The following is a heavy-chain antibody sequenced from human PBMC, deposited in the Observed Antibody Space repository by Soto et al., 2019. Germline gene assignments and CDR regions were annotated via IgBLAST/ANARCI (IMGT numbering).Heavy chain of an antibody. Sequence: SETLSLTCTVFGGSISSYYWSWIRQPPGKGLEWIGYIYDSGSTNYNPSLKSRVTISVDTSKNQFSLKLTSVTAADTAVYYCAKGVPGIAVAGTGYFQHWGQGTLVTVSS. CDR1: GGSISSYY. J-gene: IGHJ1*01. D-gene: IGHD6-19*01. CDR3: AKGVPGIAVAGTGYFQH. V-gene: IGHV4-59*01. CDR2: IYDSGST.